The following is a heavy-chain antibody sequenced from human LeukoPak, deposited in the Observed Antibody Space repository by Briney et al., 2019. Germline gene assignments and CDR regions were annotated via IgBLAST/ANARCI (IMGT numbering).Heavy chain of an antibody. CDR1: GFTFSSFA. J-gene: IGHJ1*01. CDR2: ISGGGGST. Sequence: GGSLRLSCAASGFTFSSFAMSWVRQAPGKGLEWVSTISGGGGSTYYADSVEGRFTISRDNSKNTLYLQMNSLRAEDTAVYFCAKGHSTVTTPSTHWGQGTLVTVSS. V-gene: IGHV3-23*01. CDR3: AKGHSTVTTPSTH. D-gene: IGHD4-17*01.